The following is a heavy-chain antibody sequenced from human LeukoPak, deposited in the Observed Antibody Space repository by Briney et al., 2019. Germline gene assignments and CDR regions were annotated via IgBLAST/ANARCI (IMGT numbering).Heavy chain of an antibody. CDR1: GFTFSSYE. Sequence: PGGSLRLSCAASGFTFSSYEMHWVRQAPGKGLEWVSYISSSDSTIYYADSVKGRFTISRDNAKNSLYLQMNSLRAEDTAVYYCAKSGSSSWLVNWGQGTLVTVSS. D-gene: IGHD6-13*01. J-gene: IGHJ4*02. V-gene: IGHV3-48*03. CDR2: ISSSDSTI. CDR3: AKSGSSSWLVN.